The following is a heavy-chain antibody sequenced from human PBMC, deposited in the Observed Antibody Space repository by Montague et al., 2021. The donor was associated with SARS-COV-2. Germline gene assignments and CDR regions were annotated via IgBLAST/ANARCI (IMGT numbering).Heavy chain of an antibody. CDR1: GTSITSYY. Sequence: SETLSLTCSVSGTSITSYYWNWIRQPPGKGLEWIGYISDSGSTNYSPSLKGRVIISVDRSKIQFSLKLNSVTAADTAIYYCARLPYDNSYGMDVWGQGTTVTVSS. D-gene: IGHD3-9*01. J-gene: IGHJ6*02. V-gene: IGHV4-59*01. CDR3: ARLPYDNSYGMDV. CDR2: ISDSGST.